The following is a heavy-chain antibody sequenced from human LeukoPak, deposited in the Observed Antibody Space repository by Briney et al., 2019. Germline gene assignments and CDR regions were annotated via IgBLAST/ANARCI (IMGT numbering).Heavy chain of an antibody. D-gene: IGHD7-27*01. Sequence: AGGSLRLTCAASGFTFSSNTRMRVRQAPGKGLEGVSAISSSSSYIYYADSVKGRFTISRDNAKNSLYLQMNSLRAEDTAVYYCARGLLSGESWAFDIWGQGTMVTVSS. J-gene: IGHJ3*02. CDR2: ISSSSSYI. V-gene: IGHV3-21*01. CDR3: ARGLLSGESWAFDI. CDR1: GFTFSSNT.